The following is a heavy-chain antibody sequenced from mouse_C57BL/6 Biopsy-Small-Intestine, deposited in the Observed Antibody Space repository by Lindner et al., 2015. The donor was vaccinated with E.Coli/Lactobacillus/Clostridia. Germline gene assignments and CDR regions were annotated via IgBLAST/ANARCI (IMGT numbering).Heavy chain of an antibody. D-gene: IGHD2-4*01. CDR2: INPSSGYT. CDR1: GYTFTSYW. CDR3: ARNDYDHYYAMDY. J-gene: IGHJ4*01. Sequence: VQLQESGAELAKPGASVKLSCKASGYTFTSYWIHWIKQRPGQGLEWIGYINPSSGYTKYNQKFKDKATLTADKSSSTAYMQLSSLTYEDSAVYYCARNDYDHYYAMDYWGQGTSVTVSS. V-gene: IGHV1-7*01.